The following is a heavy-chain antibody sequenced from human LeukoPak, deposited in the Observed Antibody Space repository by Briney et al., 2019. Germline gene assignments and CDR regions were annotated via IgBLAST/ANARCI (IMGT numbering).Heavy chain of an antibody. J-gene: IGHJ4*02. V-gene: IGHV3-7*01. CDR3: GRWGVNAGLDY. CDR2: INPHGTEK. Sequence: GGSLRLSCVASGFIFGDNWMGWVRQAPGKGLEWVANINPHGTEKYYADSLKGRFSVSRDNAKNSVYLQMNSLRVEDAGFYYCGRWGVNAGLDYWGQGSLVTVSS. D-gene: IGHD3-10*01. CDR1: GFIFGDNW.